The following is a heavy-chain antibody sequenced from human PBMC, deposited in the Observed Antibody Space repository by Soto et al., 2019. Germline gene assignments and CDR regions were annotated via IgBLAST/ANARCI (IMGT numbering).Heavy chain of an antibody. D-gene: IGHD6-19*01. CDR2: ISGSGGST. CDR3: ASRSSGWYFDY. J-gene: IGHJ4*02. Sequence: PGGSLRLSCAASGFTFSSYAMNWVRQAPGKGLEWVSVISGSGGSTYYADPVKGRFTISRDNSKNTLYLQMNSLRVEDTAVYYCASRSSGWYFDYWGQGTLVTVSS. V-gene: IGHV3-23*01. CDR1: GFTFSSYA.